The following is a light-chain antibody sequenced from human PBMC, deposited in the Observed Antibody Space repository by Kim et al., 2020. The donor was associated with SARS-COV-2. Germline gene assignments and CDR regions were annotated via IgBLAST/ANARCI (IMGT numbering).Light chain of an antibody. CDR3: QAWDSRTSTWV. J-gene: IGLJ3*02. CDR2: QDN. Sequence: PGQTANITCSGNELGDKYVCWYQQKPGQSPVLVINQDNKWPSGIPERFSGANSGDTATLTINGTQALDEADYYCQAWDSRTSTWVFGGGTQLTVL. CDR1: ELGDKY. V-gene: IGLV3-1*01.